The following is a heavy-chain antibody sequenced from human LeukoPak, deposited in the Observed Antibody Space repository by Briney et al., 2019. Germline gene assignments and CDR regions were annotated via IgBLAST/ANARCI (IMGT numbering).Heavy chain of an antibody. V-gene: IGHV1-46*01. Sequence: GASVKVSCKASGYTFTSYYMHWVRQAPGQGRQWMGIINPSGGSTSYAQKFQGRVTMTRDTSTSKVYMELSSLRSEDTAVYYCARDRSDSSGYYRLYYFDYWGQGTLVTVSS. CDR3: ARDRSDSSGYYRLYYFDY. D-gene: IGHD3-22*01. CDR2: INPSGGST. CDR1: GYTFTSYY. J-gene: IGHJ4*02.